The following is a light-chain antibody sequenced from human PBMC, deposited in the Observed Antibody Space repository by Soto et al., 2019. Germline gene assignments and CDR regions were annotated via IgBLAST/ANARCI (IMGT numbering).Light chain of an antibody. CDR1: QSVSSK. CDR2: GAS. V-gene: IGKV3-15*01. Sequence: EIVMTQSPATRSVSPGERATLSCRASQSVSSKLAWYQQKPGQAPRLLIYGASTRATGIPARFSGIGSGTEFTLTISSLQSEDFAVYYCQQYNNWPTITFGQGTRLEIK. J-gene: IGKJ5*01. CDR3: QQYNNWPTIT.